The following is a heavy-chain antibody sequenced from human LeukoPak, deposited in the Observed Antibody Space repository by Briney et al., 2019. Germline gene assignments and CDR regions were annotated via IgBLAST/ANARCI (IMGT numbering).Heavy chain of an antibody. CDR1: GYTFTGYY. J-gene: IGHJ3*02. V-gene: IGHV1-2*02. CDR3: ATYPLYSSSPYRNDAFDI. D-gene: IGHD6-6*01. CDR2: INPNSGGT. Sequence: RASVKVSCKASGYTFTGYYMHWVRQAPGQGLEWMGWINPNSGGTNYAQKFQGRVTMTRDTSISTAYMELSRLRSDDTAVYYCATYPLYSSSPYRNDAFDIWGQGTMVTVSS.